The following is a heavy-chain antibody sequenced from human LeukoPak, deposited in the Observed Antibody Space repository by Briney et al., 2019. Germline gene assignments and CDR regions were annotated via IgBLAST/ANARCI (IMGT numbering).Heavy chain of an antibody. Sequence: GGSPRLSCAASGFTFSSYAMSWVRQAPGKGLEWVSAISGGGGATFYADSVKGRFTISRDNSKNTLYLQMNGLRAEDTAVYYCAKDRRGNAPRGAFAIWGQGTMVTVSS. CDR2: ISGGGGAT. CDR3: AKDRRGNAPRGAFAI. CDR1: GFTFSSYA. D-gene: IGHD1-1*01. V-gene: IGHV3-23*01. J-gene: IGHJ3*02.